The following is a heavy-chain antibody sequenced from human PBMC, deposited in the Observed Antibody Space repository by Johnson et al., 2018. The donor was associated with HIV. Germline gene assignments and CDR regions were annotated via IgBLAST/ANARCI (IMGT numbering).Heavy chain of an antibody. CDR3: ARDGAIAGAATEALDL. CDR1: GFTFNRYG. Sequence: VQLVESGGGVVQPGRSLRLACVASGFTFNRYGLHWVRQAPGKGLAWVATTSFDARGKHYTDSVKGRFTISRDNSKNALYLQLNSLRPEDTAVYYCARDGAIAGAATEALDLWGQGTMVIVSS. D-gene: IGHD1-26*01. V-gene: IGHV3-30*04. J-gene: IGHJ3*01. CDR2: TSFDARGK.